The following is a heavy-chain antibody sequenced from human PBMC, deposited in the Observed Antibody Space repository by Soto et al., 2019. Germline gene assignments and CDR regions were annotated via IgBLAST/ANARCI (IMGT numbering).Heavy chain of an antibody. V-gene: IGHV3-33*01. Sequence: QVQLVESGGGVVQPGRSPRLSCAASGFTFSSYGMHWVRQAPGKGLEWVAVIWYDGSNKYYADSVKGRFTISRDNSKNTLYLQMNSLRAEDTAVYYCAASSSSDFDYWGQGTLVTVSS. D-gene: IGHD6-6*01. CDR3: AASSSSDFDY. J-gene: IGHJ4*02. CDR1: GFTFSSYG. CDR2: IWYDGSNK.